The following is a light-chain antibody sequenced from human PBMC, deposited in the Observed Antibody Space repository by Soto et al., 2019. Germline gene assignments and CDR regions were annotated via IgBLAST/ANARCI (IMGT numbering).Light chain of an antibody. Sequence: QSALTQPASVSGSPGQSITISCTGTSSDVGRYNLVSWYQQRPGNAPKLILYEVNKRPSGVSYRFSASKSGNTASLTISGLQAEDEADYYCASYAGFSTSVIFGGGTKVTVL. CDR2: EVN. CDR1: SSDVGRYNL. J-gene: IGLJ2*01. CDR3: ASYAGFSTSVI. V-gene: IGLV2-23*02.